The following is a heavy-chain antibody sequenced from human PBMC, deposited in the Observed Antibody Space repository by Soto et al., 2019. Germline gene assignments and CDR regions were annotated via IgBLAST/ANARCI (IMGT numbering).Heavy chain of an antibody. CDR2: ISGSGDRT. Sequence: PGGSLRLSCAASEFTFSSYAMSWVRQAPGKGLEWVSAISGSGDRTYCADSVKGRFTISRDTSKNTLSLQMNSLRAEDTALYYCAKSFSSNWYDYFNYWGQGTLVTVSS. CDR1: EFTFSSYA. J-gene: IGHJ4*02. D-gene: IGHD6-13*01. V-gene: IGHV3-23*01. CDR3: AKSFSSNWYDYFNY.